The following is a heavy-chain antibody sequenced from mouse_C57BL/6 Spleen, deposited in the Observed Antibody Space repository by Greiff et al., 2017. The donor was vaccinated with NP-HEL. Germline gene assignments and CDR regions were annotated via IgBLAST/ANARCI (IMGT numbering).Heavy chain of an antibody. V-gene: IGHV1-81*01. J-gene: IGHJ2*01. CDR1: GYTFTSYG. CDR3: ARNLLAYGYFDY. Sequence: VKLMESGAELARPGASVKLSCKASGYTFTSYGISWVKQRTGQGLEWIGEIYPRSGNTYYNEKFKGKATLTADKSSSTAYMELRSLTSEDSAVYFCARNLLAYGYFDYWGQGTTLTVSS. CDR2: IYPRSGNT. D-gene: IGHD1-1*01.